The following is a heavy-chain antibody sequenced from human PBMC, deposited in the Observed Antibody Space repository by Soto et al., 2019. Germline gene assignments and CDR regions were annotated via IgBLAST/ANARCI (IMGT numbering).Heavy chain of an antibody. J-gene: IGHJ6*02. CDR2: INPNSGST. CDR3: ARVGCSTTSCYTRCGAIIYGMDV. D-gene: IGHD2-2*02. V-gene: IGHV1-2*02. Sequence: ASVKVSCKASGYTFTGYYMHWVRQAPGQGLEWLGWINPNSGSTNYAQKFQGRVTMTRDTSISTAYMELSRLRSDDTAVYYCARVGCSTTSCYTRCGAIIYGMDVWGQGTTGTVSS. CDR1: GYTFTGYY.